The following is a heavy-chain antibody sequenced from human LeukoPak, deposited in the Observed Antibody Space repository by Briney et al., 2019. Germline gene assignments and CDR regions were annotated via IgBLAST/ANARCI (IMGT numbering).Heavy chain of an antibody. D-gene: IGHD3-3*01. CDR1: GFTFSSYW. CDR3: ARIYLRHLDF. CDR2: INQHGSEQ. Sequence: GGSLRLSCAASGFTFSSYWMSWVRQAPGKGLEWVANINQHGSEQFYVDSVEGRFTISRDNAKNSLYLQMNSLRVEDTAVYFCARIYLRHLDFWAQGTLVTVSS. J-gene: IGHJ4*02. V-gene: IGHV3-7*01.